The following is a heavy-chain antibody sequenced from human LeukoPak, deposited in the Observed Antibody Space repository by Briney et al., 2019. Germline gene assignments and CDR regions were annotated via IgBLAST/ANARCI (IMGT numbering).Heavy chain of an antibody. J-gene: IGHJ5*02. CDR1: GGSISSHY. V-gene: IGHV4-59*11. CDR2: IYYSGST. CDR3: ARGGDYGDYDH. Sequence: SETLSLTCTVSGGSISSHYWSWIRQPPGKGLEWIGYIYYSGSTNYNPSLKSRVTISVDTSKNQFSLKLSSVTAADTAVYYCARGGDYGDYDHWGQGTLVTVSS. D-gene: IGHD4-17*01.